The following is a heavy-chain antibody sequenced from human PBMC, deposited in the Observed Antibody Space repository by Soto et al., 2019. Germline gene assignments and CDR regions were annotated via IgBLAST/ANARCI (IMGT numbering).Heavy chain of an antibody. V-gene: IGHV1-2*02. D-gene: IGHD6-13*01. CDR2: INDNSGAT. CDR3: ARDSAAAAGLSFDS. Sequence: QVQLVQSGAEVKTPGASVRVSCKASGYTFTDYYMHWVRRAPGQGLEWMGWINDNSGATRYSQRFQGRVTLTRDTSISTAYMELSRLRSDDTAVYYCARDSAAAAGLSFDSWGQATLVTVSS. CDR1: GYTFTDYY. J-gene: IGHJ4*02.